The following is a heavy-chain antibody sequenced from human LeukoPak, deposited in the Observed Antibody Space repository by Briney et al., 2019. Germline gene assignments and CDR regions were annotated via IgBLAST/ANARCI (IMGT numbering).Heavy chain of an antibody. V-gene: IGHV3-66*02. D-gene: IGHD6-13*01. CDR1: GFTVSSNY. J-gene: IGHJ1*01. CDR3: AREGSSWPRDFQH. Sequence: GGSLRLSCAASGFTVSSNYMSWVRQAPGKGLEWVSVIYSGGSTYYAYSVKGRFTISRDNSKNTLYLQMNSLRAEDTAVYYCAREGSSWPRDFQHWGQGTLVTVSS. CDR2: IYSGGST.